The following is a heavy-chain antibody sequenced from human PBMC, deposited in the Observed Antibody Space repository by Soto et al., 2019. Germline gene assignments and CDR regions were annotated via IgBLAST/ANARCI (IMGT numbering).Heavy chain of an antibody. Sequence: GESLKMTSKGPAHIRTPTWIAYARQMPGKGLDCIRIIYPDESDTRYSPCFQGQVTISANKSISTAYVQWSRLQASDTAMYYCAGSSDDSSCYYYLDYWGQGTLVTVSS. J-gene: IGHJ4*02. CDR1: AHIRTPTW. V-gene: IGHV5-51*01. D-gene: IGHD3-22*01. CDR2: IYPDESDT. CDR3: AGSSDDSSCYYYLDY.